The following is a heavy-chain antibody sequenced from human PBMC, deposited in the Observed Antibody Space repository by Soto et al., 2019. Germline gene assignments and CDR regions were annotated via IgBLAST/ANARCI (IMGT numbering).Heavy chain of an antibody. CDR3: ARGKGYCSRTSCSLDGMDV. D-gene: IGHD2-2*01. CDR2: INAGNGNT. Sequence: SVKVSGKASGYTFTSYAMHWVRQAPGQRLGWMGWINAGNGNTKYSQKFQGRVTITRDTSASTAYMELSSLRSEDTAVYYCARGKGYCSRTSCSLDGMDVWGQGTTVTVPS. CDR1: GYTFTSYA. V-gene: IGHV1-3*01. J-gene: IGHJ6*02.